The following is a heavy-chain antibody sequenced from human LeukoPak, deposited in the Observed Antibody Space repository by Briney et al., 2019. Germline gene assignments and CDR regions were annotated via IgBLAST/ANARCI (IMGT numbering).Heavy chain of an antibody. D-gene: IGHD6-19*01. CDR1: GFTFSSHW. CDR3: AKSRASGRYDAFDI. V-gene: IGHV3-23*01. CDR2: IGGGDGTT. J-gene: IGHJ3*02. Sequence: GGSLRLSCVVSGFTFSSHWMSWVRQAPGKGLEWVSAIGGGDGTTYYTNSVKGRFTISRDNSQNTLYLQMNSLRAEDTAVYYCAKSRASGRYDAFDIWGQGTMVTVSS.